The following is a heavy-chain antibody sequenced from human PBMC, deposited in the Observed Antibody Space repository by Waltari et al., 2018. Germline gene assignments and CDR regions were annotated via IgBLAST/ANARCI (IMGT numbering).Heavy chain of an antibody. D-gene: IGHD6-19*01. Sequence: QVQLVQSGAEVKKPGASVKVSCKASGYTFTAYYMHWVRLAPGPGLEWMGWINPKTGGTRIAQKFQGRVTVTSDASITTGYMELTSLRSDDTALSYCARVIYSSGWNPIDFWGQGTLVTVSS. V-gene: IGHV1-2*02. J-gene: IGHJ4*02. CDR2: INPKTGGT. CDR1: GYTFTAYY. CDR3: ARVIYSSGWNPIDF.